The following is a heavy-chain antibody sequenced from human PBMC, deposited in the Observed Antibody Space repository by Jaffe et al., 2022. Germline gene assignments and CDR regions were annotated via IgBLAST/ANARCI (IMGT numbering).Heavy chain of an antibody. J-gene: IGHJ4*02. CDR3: ARGRFSIMITFGGVIEGLWD. CDR1: GGSISSSNW. D-gene: IGHD3-16*02. V-gene: IGHV4-4*02. CDR2: IYHSGST. Sequence: QVQLQESGPGLVKPSGTLSLTCAVSGGSISSSNWWSWVRQPPGKGLEWIGEIYHSGSTNYNPSLKSRVTISVDKSKNQFSLKLSSVTAADTAVYYCARGRFSIMITFGGVIEGLWDWGQGTLVTVSS.